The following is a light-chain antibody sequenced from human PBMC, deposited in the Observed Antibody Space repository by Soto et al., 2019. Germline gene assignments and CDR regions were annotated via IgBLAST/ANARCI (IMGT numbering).Light chain of an antibody. CDR2: DNN. Sequence: QAVLTQPPSVSAAPGQTVTISCSGSSSNIGNNYVSWYQQLPGIAPKLLIYDNNKRPSGIPDRFSGSKSGTSATLGITGLQTGDEADYYCGTWDSSLSAFVFGTGTKLTVL. CDR1: SSNIGNNY. J-gene: IGLJ1*01. CDR3: GTWDSSLSAFV. V-gene: IGLV1-51*01.